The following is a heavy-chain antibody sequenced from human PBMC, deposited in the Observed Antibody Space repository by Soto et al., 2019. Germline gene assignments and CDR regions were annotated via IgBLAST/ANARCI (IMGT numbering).Heavy chain of an antibody. V-gene: IGHV4-31*03. CDR2: MYYRVST. J-gene: IGHJ6*02. Sequence: QVQLQESGPGLVKPSQTLSLTCTVSGGSISSGGYYWSWIRQHPGKGLEWYGYMYYRVSTYYNPSLKSRVTLSVDTSKNQFSLKLSSVTAADTAVYYCARGGLGYCSGGSCYSAELSRYYYGMDVWGQGTTVTVSS. CDR1: GGSISSGGYY. CDR3: ARGGLGYCSGGSCYSAELSRYYYGMDV. D-gene: IGHD2-15*01.